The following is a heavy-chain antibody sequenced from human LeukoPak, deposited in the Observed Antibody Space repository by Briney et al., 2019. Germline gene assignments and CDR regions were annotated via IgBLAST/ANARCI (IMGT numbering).Heavy chain of an antibody. CDR1: GGSISSYY. CDR2: IYYSGST. D-gene: IGHD3-22*01. J-gene: IGHJ4*02. V-gene: IGHV4-59*01. Sequence: SETLSLTCTVSGGSISSYYWSWLRQPPGKGLEWIGYIYYSGSTNYNPSLKSRATISVDTSKNQFSLKLSFVTAADTAVYYCARDSSGYFDYWGQGTLVTVSS. CDR3: ARDSSGYFDY.